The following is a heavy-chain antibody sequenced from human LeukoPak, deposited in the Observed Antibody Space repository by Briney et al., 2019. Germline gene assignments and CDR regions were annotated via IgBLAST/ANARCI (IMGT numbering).Heavy chain of an antibody. D-gene: IGHD1-26*01. CDR1: GGSISSGGYY. V-gene: IGHV4-31*03. CDR2: IYYSGST. CDR3: ARGGSGSYYDY. Sequence: KASETLSLTCTVSGGSISSGGYYWSWIRQHPGKGLEWIGYIYYSGSTYYNPSLKSRVTISVDTSKNQFSLKLSSVTAADTAVYYCARGGSGSYYDYWGQGTLVTVSS. J-gene: IGHJ4*02.